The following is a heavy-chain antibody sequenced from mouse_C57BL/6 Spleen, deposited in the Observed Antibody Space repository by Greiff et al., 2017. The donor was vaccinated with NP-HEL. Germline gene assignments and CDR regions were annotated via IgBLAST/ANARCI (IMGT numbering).Heavy chain of an antibody. J-gene: IGHJ2*01. CDR2: IHPDSGST. CDR3: ARGSRGFDY. CDR1: GFTFTGYS. V-gene: IGHV1-64*01. Sequence: VQLQQSGAELVKPGASVKLSCTASGFTFTGYSMHWVKQRPEQGLEWIGRIHPDSGSTNYTEKFKGKATLTVDKSSSTAYMQLSSLTSEDTAVYYCARGSRGFDYWGKGTTLTVSS.